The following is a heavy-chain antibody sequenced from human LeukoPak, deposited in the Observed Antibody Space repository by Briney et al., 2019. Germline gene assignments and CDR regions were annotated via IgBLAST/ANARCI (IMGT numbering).Heavy chain of an antibody. Sequence: ASVTVSCKASGGTFSIYAISWVRQAPGQGLEWMGRIIPILGIANYAQKFQGRVTITADKSTSTAYMELSSLRSEDTAVYYCARRYYDSSGYRGWYFDLWGRGTLVTVSS. D-gene: IGHD3-22*01. CDR1: GGTFSIYA. CDR3: ARRYYDSSGYRGWYFDL. J-gene: IGHJ2*01. CDR2: IIPILGIA. V-gene: IGHV1-69*04.